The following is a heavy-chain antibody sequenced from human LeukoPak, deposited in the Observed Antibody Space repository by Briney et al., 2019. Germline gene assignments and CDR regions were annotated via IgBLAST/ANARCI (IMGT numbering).Heavy chain of an antibody. CDR3: AKWGPHCVGDYCPALDS. J-gene: IGHJ4*02. CDR1: GFIFSYYW. V-gene: IGHV3-7*01. CDR2: IKEDGSKK. D-gene: IGHD2-21*02. Sequence: QAGGSLRLSCEASGFIFSYYWMNWVRQAPGKGLEWVANIKEDGSKKVYADSMKGRFTISRDNAKESLYLQLNSLRADDTAVYYCAKWGPHCVGDYCPALDSWGQGTLVTVSS.